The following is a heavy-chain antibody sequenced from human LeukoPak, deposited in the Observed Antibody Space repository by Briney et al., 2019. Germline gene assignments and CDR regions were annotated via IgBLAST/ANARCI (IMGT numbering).Heavy chain of an antibody. J-gene: IGHJ4*02. D-gene: IGHD4-23*01. CDR2: ISSSSSYI. CDR3: ARGRGADYGGNSGYFDY. V-gene: IGHV3-21*04. CDR1: GFTFSSYS. Sequence: GGSLRLSCAASGFTFSSYSMNWVRQAPGKGLEWVSSISSSSSYIYYADSVKGRFTISRDNAKNSLYLQMNSLRAEDTAVYYCARGRGADYGGNSGYFDYWGQETLVTVSS.